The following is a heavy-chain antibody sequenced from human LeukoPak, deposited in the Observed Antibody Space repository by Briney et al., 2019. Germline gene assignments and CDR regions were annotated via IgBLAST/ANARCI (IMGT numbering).Heavy chain of an antibody. CDR1: GFTFRDYA. CDR2: IRSKAYGGTT. CDR3: TRDHPYYYDNSGYPLDY. V-gene: IGHV3-49*04. D-gene: IGHD3-22*01. Sequence: GGSLTLSCAASGFTFRDYAVSWVRQAPGKGLEWVGFIRSKAYGGTTQYAASVKGRFTLSRDDSKSITYLQMNSLKNEDTAVYYCTRDHPYYYDNSGYPLDYWGQGTLVTVSS. J-gene: IGHJ4*02.